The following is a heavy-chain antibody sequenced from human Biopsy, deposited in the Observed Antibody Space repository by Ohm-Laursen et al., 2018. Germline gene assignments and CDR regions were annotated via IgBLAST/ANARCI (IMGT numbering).Heavy chain of an antibody. CDR3: VKSAYSSGFWEASDY. V-gene: IGHV3-9*01. Sequence: SLRLSCSAPGFRFDDYAMQWVRQAPGKGLEWVSGISWSSGTIGYADSVKGRFTVSRDNAKNSLFLQMSSLRVEDTALYYCVKSAYSSGFWEASDYWGQGTLVTVSS. D-gene: IGHD6-19*01. J-gene: IGHJ4*02. CDR1: GFRFDDYA. CDR2: ISWSSGTI.